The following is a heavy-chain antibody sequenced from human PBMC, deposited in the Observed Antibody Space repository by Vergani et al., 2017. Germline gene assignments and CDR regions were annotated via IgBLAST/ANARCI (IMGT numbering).Heavy chain of an antibody. CDR2: IYTSGST. V-gene: IGHV4-61*02. Sequence: QLQESGPGLVKPSQTLFLTCTVSGGSISSGSYYWSWIRQPAGKGLEWIGRIYTSGSTNYNPSLKSRVTMSVDTSKNQFSLKLSSVTAADTAVYYCAXGITIFGGGGWFDPWGQGTLVTVSS. CDR3: AXGITIFGGGGWFDP. CDR1: GGSISSGSYY. D-gene: IGHD3-3*01. J-gene: IGHJ5*01.